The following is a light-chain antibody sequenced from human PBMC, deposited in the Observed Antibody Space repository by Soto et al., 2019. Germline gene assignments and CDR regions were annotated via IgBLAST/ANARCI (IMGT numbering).Light chain of an antibody. Sequence: EIVLTQSPGTLSLSPGDRVTLSCRASQNVRNNFLAWFQQKSGQRPRLLIYGASTRATGIPDRFSGSGSGTDFTLTISRLEPEDFAVYYCQQCGGSPALTFGGGTRVEIK. CDR3: QQCGGSPALT. CDR1: QNVRNNF. J-gene: IGKJ4*01. V-gene: IGKV3-20*01. CDR2: GAS.